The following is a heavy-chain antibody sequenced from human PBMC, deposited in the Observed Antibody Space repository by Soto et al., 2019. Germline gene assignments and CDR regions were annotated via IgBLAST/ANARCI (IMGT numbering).Heavy chain of an antibody. J-gene: IGHJ5*02. CDR3: ARDRSGFHWFDA. V-gene: IGHV1-46*01. CDR2: MNPSGSST. Sequence: ASVKVSCTASGYSLTTDYMHWVRQAPGQGLEWMAIMNPSGSSTSYPQKFQDRLTMTRDTSTSTVYMELRSLRSEDTAIYYCARDRSGFHWFDAWGQGTLVTVSS. D-gene: IGHD3-22*01. CDR1: GYSLTTDY.